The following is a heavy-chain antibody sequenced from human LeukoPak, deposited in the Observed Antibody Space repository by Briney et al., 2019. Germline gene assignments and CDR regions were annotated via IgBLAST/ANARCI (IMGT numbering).Heavy chain of an antibody. CDR3: ARSKDYFDNTGYFPLY. V-gene: IGHV4-61*05. CDR1: GGSISSSSYY. Sequence: SETLSLTCTVSGGSISSSSYYWGWIRQPPGKGLEWIGRMYTTGSTNYNPSLKSRVTMSVDTSKNQFSLKLSSVTAADTAVYYCARSKDYFDNTGYFPLYWGQGTLVTVSS. D-gene: IGHD3-22*01. CDR2: MYTTGST. J-gene: IGHJ4*02.